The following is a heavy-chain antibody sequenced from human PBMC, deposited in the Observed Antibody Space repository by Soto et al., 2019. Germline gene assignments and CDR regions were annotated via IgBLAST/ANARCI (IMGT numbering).Heavy chain of an antibody. J-gene: IGHJ4*02. V-gene: IGHV3-23*01. CDR3: GKDRHRNPYAY. CDR2: ISGSGGST. Sequence: GGSLRLSCAASGFTFSSYAMSWVRQAPGKGLEWVSAISGSGGSTYYADSVKGRFTISRYNFKNKLYLQKLHPIAAHPALYFCGKDRHRNPYAYWGQGTLVTVSS. CDR1: GFTFSSYA.